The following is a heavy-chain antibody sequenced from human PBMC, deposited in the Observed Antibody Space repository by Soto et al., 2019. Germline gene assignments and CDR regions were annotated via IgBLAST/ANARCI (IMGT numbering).Heavy chain of an antibody. V-gene: IGHV1-18*01. Sequence: QLLQSGAEVKKPGASVKVTCTASGYTFRNFGISWVRQAPGQGLEWMGWISAYNANANYAQKFQGRLTMTADTSTSTAYMELRSLRSDDTAVYYCARENSYFDYWGQGTLVTVSS. CDR1: GYTFRNFG. CDR3: ARENSYFDY. J-gene: IGHJ4*02. CDR2: ISAYNANA.